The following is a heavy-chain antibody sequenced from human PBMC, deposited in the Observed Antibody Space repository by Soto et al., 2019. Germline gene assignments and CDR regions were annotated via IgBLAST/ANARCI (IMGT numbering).Heavy chain of an antibody. CDR1: GFTFRNAW. J-gene: IGHJ6*02. CDR2: IKNKVDYEPT. V-gene: IGHV3-15*01. Sequence: GGSLRLSCVASGFTFRNAWMLWVRQAPGKGLEWIGRIKNKVDYEPTDYAAPVKGRFTISRDDLKSTLYLQMDSLKTEDTAVYYCTKTRSSCSGGSCYYYGMDVWGQGTTGTVCS. CDR3: TKTRSSCSGGSCYYYGMDV. D-gene: IGHD2-15*01.